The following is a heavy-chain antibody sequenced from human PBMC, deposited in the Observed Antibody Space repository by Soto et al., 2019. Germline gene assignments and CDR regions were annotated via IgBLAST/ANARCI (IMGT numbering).Heavy chain of an antibody. V-gene: IGHV3-23*05. J-gene: IGHJ4*02. CDR2: IDATDGKT. D-gene: IGHD5-12*01. CDR1: GFTFSTYA. CDR3: AKSGYVRGKY. Sequence: EVQLLESGGGLVQPGGSLRLSCVASGFTFSTYAMSWVRQAPGKGPEWVSVIDATDGKTHYVESGKGRITISRGNRKNSLFLQMDSLGVEDTAVYYCAKSGYVRGKYWGPGTLVTVAS.